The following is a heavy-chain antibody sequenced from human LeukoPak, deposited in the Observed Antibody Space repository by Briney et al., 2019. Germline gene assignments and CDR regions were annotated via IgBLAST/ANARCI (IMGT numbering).Heavy chain of an antibody. J-gene: IGHJ5*02. Sequence: SVKVSCKASGGTFSSYAISWVRQAPGQGLEWMGGIIPIFGTANYAQKFQGRVTITADESTSTAYMELSSLRSEDTAVYYCARDFHMVRGAPGWFDPWGQGTLVTVSP. CDR1: GGTFSSYA. CDR3: ARDFHMVRGAPGWFDP. D-gene: IGHD3-10*01. CDR2: IIPIFGTA. V-gene: IGHV1-69*01.